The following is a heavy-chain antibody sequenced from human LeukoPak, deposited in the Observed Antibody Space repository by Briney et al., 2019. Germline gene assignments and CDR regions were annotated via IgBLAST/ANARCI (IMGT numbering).Heavy chain of an antibody. CDR1: GYTLTELS. D-gene: IGHD4-17*01. Sequence: ASVKVSCKVSGYTLTELSMHWVRQAPGKGLEWMGGFDPEDGETIYAQKFQGRVTMTEDTSTDTAYMELSSLRSEDTAVYYCATVETTVTTNWFDPWGQGTLVTVSS. CDR2: FDPEDGET. V-gene: IGHV1-24*01. CDR3: ATVETTVTTNWFDP. J-gene: IGHJ5*02.